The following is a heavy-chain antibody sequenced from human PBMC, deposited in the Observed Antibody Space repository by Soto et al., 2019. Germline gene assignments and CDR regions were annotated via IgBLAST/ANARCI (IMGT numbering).Heavy chain of an antibody. CDR1: GGTFSSYA. CDR3: ARGPSLRGYSYGFYGIDV. D-gene: IGHD5-18*01. Sequence: QVQLVQSGAEVKKPGSSVKVSCKASGGTFSSYAISWVRQAPGQGLEWMGGIIPIFGTANYAQKFQGRVTITADESTSTAYMELSSLRSEDTAVYYCARGPSLRGYSYGFYGIDVWGQGTTVTVSS. CDR2: IIPIFGTA. J-gene: IGHJ6*02. V-gene: IGHV1-69*01.